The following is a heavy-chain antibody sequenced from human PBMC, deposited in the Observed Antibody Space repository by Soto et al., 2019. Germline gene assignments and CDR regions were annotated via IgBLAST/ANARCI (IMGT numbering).Heavy chain of an antibody. J-gene: IGHJ6*01. D-gene: IGHD2-8*01. CDR3: ARFMYARYYYCYGMDV. Sequence: GESLKISCKGSGYSFTSYWLSWVRHMPGKGLAWTGRIDPSDSYTNYSPFFQGHVTISADKSISTAYLQWSSLKASDTAMYYCARFMYARYYYCYGMDVWGQGTTVTV. CDR1: GYSFTSYW. CDR2: IDPSDSYT. V-gene: IGHV5-10-1*01.